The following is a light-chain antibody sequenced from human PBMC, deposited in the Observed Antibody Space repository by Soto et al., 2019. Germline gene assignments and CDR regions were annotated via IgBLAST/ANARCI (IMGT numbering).Light chain of an antibody. V-gene: IGKV1-5*01. CDR1: QSITNR. J-gene: IGKJ1*01. CDR3: QHYGGMWT. CDR2: DAS. Sequence: DIQFTNSPSTLSASVGNGVTITSGARQSITNRLAWYQQKPGKAPRVLFYDASSLESGVPSRFCGSGSGTEFILTISSLQPDEFATYCCQHYGGMWTFGQGTKV.